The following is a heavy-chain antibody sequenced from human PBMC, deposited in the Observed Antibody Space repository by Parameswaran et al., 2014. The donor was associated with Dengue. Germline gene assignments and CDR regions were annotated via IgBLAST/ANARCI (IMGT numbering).Heavy chain of an antibody. V-gene: IGHV1-8*01. D-gene: IGHD3-10*01. CDR3: ARGWERLGYVWFGELWPTNNNWFDP. CDR2: MNPNSGNT. Sequence: WVRQAPGQGLEWMGWMNPNSGNTGYAQKFQGRVTMTRNTSISTAYMELSSLRSEDTAVYYCARGWERLGYVWFGELWPTNNNWFDPWGQGTLVTVSS. J-gene: IGHJ5*02.